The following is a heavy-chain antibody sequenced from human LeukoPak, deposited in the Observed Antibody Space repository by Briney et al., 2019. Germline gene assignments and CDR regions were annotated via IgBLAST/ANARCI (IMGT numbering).Heavy chain of an antibody. CDR2: ISYDGSNK. D-gene: IGHD6-13*01. V-gene: IGHV3-30*18. J-gene: IGHJ4*02. CDR3: AKKEGIAAAGGFDY. Sequence: GGSLRLSCVTSGITFSSYGMHWVRQAPGKGLEWVAVISYDGSNKYYADSVKGRFTISRDNSKNTLYLQMNSLRAEDTAVYYCAKKEGIAAAGGFDYWGQGTLVTVSS. CDR1: GITFSSYG.